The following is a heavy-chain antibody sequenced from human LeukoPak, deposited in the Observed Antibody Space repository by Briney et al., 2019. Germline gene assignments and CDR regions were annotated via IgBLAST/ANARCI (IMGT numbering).Heavy chain of an antibody. J-gene: IGHJ3*02. CDR2: INAGNGNT. Sequence: ASVKVSCKTSGYSFANYGMHWVRQAPGQRLEWMGWINAGNGNTKYSQKFQGRVTITRDTSASTAYMELSSLRSEDTAVYYCARPYYDSSGSPDAFDIWGQGTMVTVSS. V-gene: IGHV1-3*01. CDR3: ARPYYDSSGSPDAFDI. D-gene: IGHD3-22*01. CDR1: GYSFANYG.